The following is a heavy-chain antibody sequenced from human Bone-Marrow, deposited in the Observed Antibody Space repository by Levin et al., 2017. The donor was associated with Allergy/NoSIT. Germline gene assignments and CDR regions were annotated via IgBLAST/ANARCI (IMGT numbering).Heavy chain of an antibody. Sequence: GESLKISCAASGFTFSNYDMHWVRQATGKGLEWVSDIGKSGDTYYADSVKGRFTISRENAKNSLYLQMNSLRAGDTAVYYCVRDPSGHGMDVWGQGTSVIVSS. CDR3: VRDPSGHGMDV. J-gene: IGHJ6*02. D-gene: IGHD3-10*01. V-gene: IGHV3-13*01. CDR1: GFTFSNYD. CDR2: IGKSGDT.